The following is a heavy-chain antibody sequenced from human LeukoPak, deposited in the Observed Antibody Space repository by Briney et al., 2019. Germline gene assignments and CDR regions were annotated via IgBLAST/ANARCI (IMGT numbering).Heavy chain of an antibody. CDR1: GFTFSSYG. J-gene: IGHJ4*02. V-gene: IGHV3-30*18. CDR3: AKGRYSSSWFQFDY. D-gene: IGHD6-13*01. Sequence: GGSLRLSCAAPGFTFSSYGMHWVRQAPGKGLEWVAVISYDGSNKYYADSVKGRFTISRDNSKNTLYLQMNSLRAEDTAVYYCAKGRYSSSWFQFDYWGQGTLVTVSS. CDR2: ISYDGSNK.